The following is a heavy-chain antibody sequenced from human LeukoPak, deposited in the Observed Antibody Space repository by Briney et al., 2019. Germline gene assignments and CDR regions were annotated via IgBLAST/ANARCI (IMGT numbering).Heavy chain of an antibody. Sequence: PGGSLRLSCAASGFTFSSYGMHWVRQAPGKGLEWVAVIWYDGSNKYYADSVKGRFTTSRGTSKNTLYLQMNSLRAEDTAVYFCARDWSTTEGFVWGQGTLVTVSS. CDR3: ARDWSTTEGFV. CDR2: IWYDGSNK. D-gene: IGHD3-3*01. V-gene: IGHV3-33*01. J-gene: IGHJ4*02. CDR1: GFTFSSYG.